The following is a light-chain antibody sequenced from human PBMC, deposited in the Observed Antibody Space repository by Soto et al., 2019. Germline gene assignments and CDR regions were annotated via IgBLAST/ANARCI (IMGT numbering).Light chain of an antibody. CDR2: NNN. CDR3: AAWDDSSII. CDR1: TSNIGSNP. J-gene: IGLJ2*01. V-gene: IGLV1-44*01. Sequence: QAVVTQPPSASGTPGQRVTISCSGRTSNIGSNPVNWYQQLPGTAPKLLIYNNNQRPSGVPDRFSGSKSGTSASLAISGLQSEDEADYYCAAWDDSSIIFGGGTKLTVL.